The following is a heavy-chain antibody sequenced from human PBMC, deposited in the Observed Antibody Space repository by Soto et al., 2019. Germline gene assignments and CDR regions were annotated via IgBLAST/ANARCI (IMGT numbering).Heavy chain of an antibody. CDR1: GFTFSSYS. CDR3: ARDAVGATGLRWFDP. V-gene: IGHV3-21*01. CDR2: ISSSSSYI. D-gene: IGHD1-26*01. Sequence: EVQLVKSGGGLVKPGGSLRLSCAASGFTFSSYSMNWVRQAPGKGLEWVSSISSSSSYIYYADSVKGRFTIARDNAKNSLYLQMNSLSAEDTAVYYCARDAVGATGLRWFDPWGQGTLVTVSS. J-gene: IGHJ5*02.